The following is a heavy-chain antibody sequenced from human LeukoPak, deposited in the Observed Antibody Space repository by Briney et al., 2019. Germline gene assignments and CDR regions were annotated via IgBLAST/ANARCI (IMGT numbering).Heavy chain of an antibody. CDR2: INPNSGGT. CDR1: GYTFTGYY. V-gene: IGHV1-2*02. Sequence: EASVKVSCKASGYTFTGYYMHWVRQAPGQGLEWMGWINPNSGGTNYAQKFQGGVTMTRDTSISTAYMELSRLKSDDTAVYYCARDPDTSSWYRWFDPWGQGTLVTVSS. D-gene: IGHD6-13*01. J-gene: IGHJ5*02. CDR3: ARDPDTSSWYRWFDP.